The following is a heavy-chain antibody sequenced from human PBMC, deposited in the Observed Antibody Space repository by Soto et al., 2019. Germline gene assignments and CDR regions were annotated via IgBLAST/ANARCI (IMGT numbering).Heavy chain of an antibody. CDR1: GFTFSSYP. CDR3: AKDARQSSTWAYYLDY. D-gene: IGHD6-13*01. V-gene: IGHV3-23*01. Sequence: EVQLLESGGGLVQPGGSLRISCLASGFTFSSYPMTWVRQAPGKGLEWVSTISGSGGSTHYADSAKGRFTISRDNSKNTLYLQMNSLSAADSAVYYCAKDARQSSTWAYYLDYWGQGTLVTVSS. CDR2: ISGSGGST. J-gene: IGHJ4*02.